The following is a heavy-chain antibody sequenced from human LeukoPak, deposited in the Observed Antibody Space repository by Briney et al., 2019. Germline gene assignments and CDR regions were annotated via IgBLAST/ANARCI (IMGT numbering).Heavy chain of an antibody. Sequence: GASVKVSCKASGGTFSSYTISWVRQAPGQGLEWMGRIIPILGIANYAQKFQGRVTITADKSTSTAYMELSSLRSEDTAVYYCAREGPTYGSDEWYWFDPWGQGTLVTVSS. CDR1: GGTFSSYT. CDR2: IIPILGIA. V-gene: IGHV1-69*02. CDR3: AREGPTYGSDEWYWFDP. D-gene: IGHD3-10*01. J-gene: IGHJ5*02.